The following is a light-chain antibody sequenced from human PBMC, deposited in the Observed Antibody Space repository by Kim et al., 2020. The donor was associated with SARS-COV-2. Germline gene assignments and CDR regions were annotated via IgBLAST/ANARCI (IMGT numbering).Light chain of an antibody. J-gene: IGKJ2*01. CDR3: QQYGSSPPNT. CDR1: QSVSSSY. V-gene: IGKV3-20*01. Sequence: CTGKRAPLSCRASQSVSSSYIAWYQQKPGQAPRRLIYGASSRATGIPDRFSGSGSGTDFTLTISRLEPEDFAVYYCQQYGSSPPNTFGQGTKLEI. CDR2: GAS.